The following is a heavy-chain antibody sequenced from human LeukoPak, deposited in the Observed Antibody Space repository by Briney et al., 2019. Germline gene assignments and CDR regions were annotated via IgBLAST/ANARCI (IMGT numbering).Heavy chain of an antibody. V-gene: IGHV4-59*01. D-gene: IGHD3-22*01. CDR3: ARASDSSGYYDLDY. CDR1: GGSISNSY. CDR2: IFSRGSS. J-gene: IGHJ4*02. Sequence: SQTLSLTCSVSGGSISNSYWSWIRQPPGKGLEWIGYIFSRGSSNYSPSLKSRVTISVDTSKNQFSLKLSSVTAADTAVYYCARASDSSGYYDLDYWGQGTLVTVSS.